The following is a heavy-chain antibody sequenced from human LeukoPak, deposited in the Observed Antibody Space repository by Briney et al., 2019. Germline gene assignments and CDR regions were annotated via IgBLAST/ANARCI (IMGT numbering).Heavy chain of an antibody. CDR1: GFTFSSYA. Sequence: GGSLRLSCAASGFTFSSYAMSWVRQAPGKGLEWVSAISGSGGSTYYADSVKGRFTISRDNSKNTLYLQMNSLRAEDTAVYYCAKVGVSRGTYDILTGYRTYYFDYWGQGTLVTVSS. D-gene: IGHD3-9*01. V-gene: IGHV3-23*01. CDR2: ISGSGGST. J-gene: IGHJ4*02. CDR3: AKVGVSRGTYDILTGYRTYYFDY.